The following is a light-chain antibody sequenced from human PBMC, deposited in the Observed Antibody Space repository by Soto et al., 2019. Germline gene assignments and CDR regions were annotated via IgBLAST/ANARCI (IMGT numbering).Light chain of an antibody. J-gene: IGKJ1*01. CDR2: MAS. Sequence: DIQMTQSPSTLSASVGDRVTITCRASQSISNWLAWYQQRPGKAPKLLIYMASRLEGGVASRFSGSGSGTEFTLTSSSLQPDDFATYYCQQYNTYSRTFGQGTKVEIK. CDR1: QSISNW. CDR3: QQYNTYSRT. V-gene: IGKV1-5*03.